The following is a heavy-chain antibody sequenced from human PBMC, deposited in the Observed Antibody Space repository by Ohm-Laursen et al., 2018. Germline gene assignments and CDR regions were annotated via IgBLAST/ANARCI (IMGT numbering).Heavy chain of an antibody. J-gene: IGHJ4*02. CDR1: GGSITNYY. D-gene: IGHD3-10*01. Sequence: SDTLSLTCTVSGGSITNYYWSWIRQPPGKGLEWIGYIYYTGSTDYNPSLKSRVTISIETSKNQFSLWLSSVTAADTAVYYCARLSGGHWGQGALVTVSS. CDR2: IYYTGST. CDR3: ARLSGGH. V-gene: IGHV4-59*07.